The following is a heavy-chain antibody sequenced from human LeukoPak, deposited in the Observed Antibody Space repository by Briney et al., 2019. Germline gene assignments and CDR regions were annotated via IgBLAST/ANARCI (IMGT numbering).Heavy chain of an antibody. D-gene: IGHD3-3*01. CDR2: ISSSRSYI. J-gene: IGHJ4*02. CDR1: GFTFSSYS. V-gene: IGHV3-21*01. CDR3: AREYYGDY. Sequence: GGSLRLSCAASGFTFSSYSMNWVRQAPGKGLEWVSFISSSRSYIYYADSVKGRFTISRDNAKNSLYLQMNSLRAEDTAVYYCAREYYGDYWGQGTLVTVSS.